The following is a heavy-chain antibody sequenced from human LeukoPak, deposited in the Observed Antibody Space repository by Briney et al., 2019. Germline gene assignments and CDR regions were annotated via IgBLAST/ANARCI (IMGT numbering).Heavy chain of an antibody. CDR1: GGSISDCS. V-gene: IGHV4-59*08. Sequence: SETLSLTCTVSGGSISDCSWNWIRQPPGGGLEWIGNFYYSGSTNYNPSLKSRVTMSIDTSKKQFSLKLRSVTAADTAVYYCARHVYCTNGICSDYWGQGTLVIVSS. CDR3: ARHVYCTNGICSDY. J-gene: IGHJ4*02. D-gene: IGHD2-8*01. CDR2: FYYSGST.